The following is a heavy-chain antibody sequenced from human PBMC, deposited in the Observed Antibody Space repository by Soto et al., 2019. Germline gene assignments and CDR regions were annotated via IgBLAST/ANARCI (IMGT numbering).Heavy chain of an antibody. V-gene: IGHV1-69*13. J-gene: IGHJ5*02. CDR1: GGTFSSYA. CDR2: IIPIFGTA. D-gene: IGHD5-12*01. CDR3: ARVTTRMATISWFDP. Sequence: SVKVSCKASGGTFSSYAISWVRQAPGQGLEWMGGIIPIFGTANYAQKFQGRVTITADESTSTAYMELSSLRSEDTAVYYRARVTTRMATISWFDPWGQGTLVTVSS.